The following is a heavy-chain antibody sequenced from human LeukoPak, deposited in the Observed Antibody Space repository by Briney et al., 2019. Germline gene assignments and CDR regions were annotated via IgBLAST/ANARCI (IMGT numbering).Heavy chain of an antibody. D-gene: IGHD2-2*01. CDR3: ARDQDCSSTSCYAKDYYYYGMDV. CDR2: IWFDGSNI. V-gene: IGHV3-33*01. J-gene: IGHJ6*02. Sequence: GRSLRLSCVASGFTFSNYGMNWVRQAPGKGLEWVAVIWFDGSNIDYADSVKGRFTISRDNSKNTLFLQMNSLRAEDTAVYYCARDQDCSSTSCYAKDYYYYGMDVWGQGTTVTVSS. CDR1: GFTFSNYG.